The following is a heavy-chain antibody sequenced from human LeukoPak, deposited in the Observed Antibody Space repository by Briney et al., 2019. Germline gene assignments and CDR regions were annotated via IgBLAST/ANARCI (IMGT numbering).Heavy chain of an antibody. V-gene: IGHV4-59*08. CDR3: ARHDPVPFQRGMDV. J-gene: IGHJ6*02. Sequence: SETLSLTCTVTGGSISGYYWSCSRHPPGQGLERIGYIYSSGTTLYNPSLKNRVPISVDTSRNQFSLKFSSVHAPDPAVYYCARHDPVPFQRGMDVRGQGTTVTVSS. D-gene: IGHD3-3*02. CDR1: GGSISGYY. CDR2: IYSSGTT.